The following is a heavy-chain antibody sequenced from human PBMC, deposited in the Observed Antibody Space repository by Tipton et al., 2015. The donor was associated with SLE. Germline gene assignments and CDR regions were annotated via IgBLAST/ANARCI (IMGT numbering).Heavy chain of an antibody. J-gene: IGHJ3*02. V-gene: IGHV4-59*11. CDR2: IYYSGST. D-gene: IGHD6-13*01. CDR3: ARPNPGIAAASNDAFDI. Sequence: TLSLTCTVSGGSISSHYWSWIRQPPGKGLEWIGYIYYSGSTNYNPSLKSRVTISVDTSKNQFSLKLSSVTAADTAVYYCARPNPGIAAASNDAFDIWGQGTMVTVSS. CDR1: GGSISSHY.